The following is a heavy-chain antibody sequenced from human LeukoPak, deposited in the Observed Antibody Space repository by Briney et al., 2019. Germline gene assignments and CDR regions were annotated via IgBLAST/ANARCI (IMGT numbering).Heavy chain of an antibody. Sequence: ASVTVSCKASGYTFTSYYMHWVRQAPGQGLEWMGIINPSGGSTSYAQKFQGRVTMTRDTSTSTVYMELSSLRSEDTAVYYCARDREEYNSSGYCVYWGQGTLVTVSS. V-gene: IGHV1-46*01. CDR2: INPSGGST. CDR3: ARDREEYNSSGYCVY. D-gene: IGHD3-22*01. CDR1: GYTFTSYY. J-gene: IGHJ4*02.